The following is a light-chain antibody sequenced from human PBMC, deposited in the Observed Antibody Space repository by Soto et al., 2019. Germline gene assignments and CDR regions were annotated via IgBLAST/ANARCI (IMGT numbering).Light chain of an antibody. V-gene: IGKV3-11*01. CDR1: QSVRTY. CDR2: DAS. J-gene: IGKJ2*01. CDR3: QQRSNWPPEYT. Sequence: EIVLTQSPATLSLSPGERATLSCRASQSVRTYLAWYQRKPGQAPRLLIYDASNRATGIPARFSGSGSGTDFTLTISSLEPEDSAVYFCQQRSNWPPEYTFGLGTKVDIK.